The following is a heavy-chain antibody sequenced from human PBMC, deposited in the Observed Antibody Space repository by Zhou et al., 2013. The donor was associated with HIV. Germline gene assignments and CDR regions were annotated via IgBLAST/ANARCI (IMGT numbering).Heavy chain of an antibody. CDR2: ILPILKTG. CDR3: ARTAHTSGYHY. CDR1: GGTFSNYA. V-gene: IGHV1-69*05. D-gene: IGHD6-19*01. Sequence: QAQLVQSGAEVTTFGSSVKVSCKASGGTFSNYAVTWVRQAPGHGLEWMGGILPILKTGNYAQRFQDRLTISTDGSRTTAYMELSSLTSEDTAVYFCARTAHTSGYHYWGQGALVTVS. J-gene: IGHJ4*02.